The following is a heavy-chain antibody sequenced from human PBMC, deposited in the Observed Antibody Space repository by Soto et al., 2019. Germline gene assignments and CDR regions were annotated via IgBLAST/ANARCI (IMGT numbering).Heavy chain of an antibody. V-gene: IGHV1-58*01. Sequence: SVKVFCKASGFTFTSSAVQCVRQARGQRLEWIGWIVVGSDYTKYAEKFQERVTITRDMSTSTAYMDMSSLRSEDTAVYYCAAGLIVGVRVDAFDIWGQGTMVTVSS. CDR2: IVVGSDYT. J-gene: IGHJ3*02. CDR1: GFTFTSSA. CDR3: AAGLIVGVRVDAFDI. D-gene: IGHD1-26*01.